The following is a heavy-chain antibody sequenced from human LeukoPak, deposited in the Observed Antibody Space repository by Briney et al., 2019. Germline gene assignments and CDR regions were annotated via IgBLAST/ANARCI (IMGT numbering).Heavy chain of an antibody. D-gene: IGHD1-26*01. CDR2: MNPNSDNT. V-gene: IGHV1-8*01. CDR1: GYTFTSYD. Sequence: ASVKVSCKASGYTFTSYDINWVRQATGQGLEWMGWMNPNSDNTGYAQKFQGRVTMTRNTSIGTAYMELSSLRSEDTAVYYCARGRSYGVAYFFDYWGQGTLVTVSS. CDR3: ARGRSYGVAYFFDY. J-gene: IGHJ4*02.